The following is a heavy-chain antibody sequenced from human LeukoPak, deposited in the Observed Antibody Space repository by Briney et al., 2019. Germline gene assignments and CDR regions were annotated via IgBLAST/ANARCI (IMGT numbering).Heavy chain of an antibody. V-gene: IGHV4-38-2*02. D-gene: IGHD2-15*01. Sequence: SETLSLTCTVSGSSISSADYWGWIRQPPGKGLEWIGSIYHSGSTYYSPSLKSRVTISVDTSKNQFSLKLSSVTTADTAMYYCARNPSGGYYYFDYWGQGTLVTVSS. CDR1: GSSISSADY. CDR3: ARNPSGGYYYFDY. CDR2: IYHSGST. J-gene: IGHJ4*02.